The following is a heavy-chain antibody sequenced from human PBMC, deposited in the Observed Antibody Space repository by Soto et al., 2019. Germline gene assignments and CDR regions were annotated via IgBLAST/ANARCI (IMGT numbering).Heavy chain of an antibody. CDR1: GGTFSSYA. D-gene: IGHD3-22*01. CDR2: IIPIFGTA. Sequence: SVKVSCKASGGTFSSYAVSWVRQAPGQGLEWMGGIIPIFGTATYAQKFQGRVTITADESTSTAYMELSSLRSEDTAVYYCARDSRYYYDSSGYGPYAFDIWGQGTMVTVSS. CDR3: ARDSRYYYDSSGYGPYAFDI. J-gene: IGHJ3*02. V-gene: IGHV1-69*13.